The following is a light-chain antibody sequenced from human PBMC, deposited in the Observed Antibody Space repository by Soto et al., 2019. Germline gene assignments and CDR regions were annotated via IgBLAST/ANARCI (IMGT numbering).Light chain of an antibody. CDR3: SSYTGSSSSVI. J-gene: IGLJ2*01. Sequence: QSVLTQPASVSGSPGQSITISCTGTSSDIGGYNLVSWYQQHPGKAPKLMIYEGSKRPSGVSNRFSGSKSGNTASLTISGLQPEDEADYYCSSYTGSSSSVIFGGGTKLTVL. CDR2: EGS. CDR1: SSDIGGYNL. V-gene: IGLV2-23*01.